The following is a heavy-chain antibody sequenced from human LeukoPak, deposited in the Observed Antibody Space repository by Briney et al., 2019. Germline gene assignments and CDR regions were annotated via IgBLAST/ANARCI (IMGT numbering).Heavy chain of an antibody. J-gene: IGHJ4*02. Sequence: GASVKVSCKASGYTFTSYGISWVRQAPGQGLEWMGWISAYNGNTNYAQKLQGRVTMTTATSTAYMELRSLRSDDTAVYYCARDLSGGYSPYFDYWGQGTLVTVSS. V-gene: IGHV1-18*01. CDR3: ARDLSGGYSPYFDY. CDR2: ISAYNGNT. CDR1: GYTFTSYG. D-gene: IGHD1-26*01.